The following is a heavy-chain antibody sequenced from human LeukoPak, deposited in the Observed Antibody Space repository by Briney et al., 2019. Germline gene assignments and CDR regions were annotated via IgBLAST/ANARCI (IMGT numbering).Heavy chain of an antibody. CDR3: AKGSGGSYYYFDY. J-gene: IGHJ4*02. CDR1: GFTFDDYA. Sequence: SLRLSCAASGFTFDDYAMHWVRQAPGKGLEWVSGISWNSGSIGYADSVKGRFTISRDNAKNSLYLQMNSLRAEDTALYYCAKGSGGSYYYFDYWGQGTLVTVSS. D-gene: IGHD1-26*01. V-gene: IGHV3-9*01. CDR2: ISWNSGSI.